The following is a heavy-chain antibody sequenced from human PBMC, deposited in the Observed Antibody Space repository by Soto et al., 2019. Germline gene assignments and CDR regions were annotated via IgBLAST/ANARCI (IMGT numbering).Heavy chain of an antibody. V-gene: IGHV1-69*01. D-gene: IGHD6-13*01. CDR3: ARSEAASPNPSPDY. CDR2: IIPIFGTA. J-gene: IGHJ4*02. CDR1: GGTFSRYA. Sequence: QVQLVQSGAEVKKPGSSVKVSCKASGGTFSRYAISWVRQAPGQGLGWMGGIIPIFGTAHYAQKLQGRVTITADESTSTAYMELSSLRSEDTAVYYCARSEAASPNPSPDYWGQGTLVTVSS.